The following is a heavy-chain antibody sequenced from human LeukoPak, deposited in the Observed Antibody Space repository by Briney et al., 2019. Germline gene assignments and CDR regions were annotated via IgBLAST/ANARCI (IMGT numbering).Heavy chain of an antibody. CDR1: GGSISSSRHY. D-gene: IGHD4-23*01. V-gene: IGHV4-39*07. J-gene: IGHJ6*04. CDR3: SGEPRSGNGTEF. Sequence: SETQSLTCTVSGGSISSSRHYWGWTRQPPGKGLEWIGSIYYSGSTYYNPSLQSRVSISVDTSTNQFSLKLYSVTAADTAVYYCSGEPRSGNGTEFWGKGTTVTVSS. CDR2: IYYSGST.